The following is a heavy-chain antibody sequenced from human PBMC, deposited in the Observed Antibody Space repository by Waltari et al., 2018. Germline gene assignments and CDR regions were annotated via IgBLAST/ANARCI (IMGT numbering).Heavy chain of an antibody. CDR1: GGSMTRGEDY. CDR2: MSAGVTT. Sequence: QVQLQESGPRLVKPSETLSLTCTVSGGSMTRGEDYWSWIRQPAGKALEWIGRMSAGVTTDYSPSLRSRATISVDTSRSQFSLDLTSVTAADTAMYYCARLHYFGSASYNDAIDLWGQGTMVTVS. V-gene: IGHV4-61*02. D-gene: IGHD3-10*01. J-gene: IGHJ3*01. CDR3: ARLHYFGSASYNDAIDL.